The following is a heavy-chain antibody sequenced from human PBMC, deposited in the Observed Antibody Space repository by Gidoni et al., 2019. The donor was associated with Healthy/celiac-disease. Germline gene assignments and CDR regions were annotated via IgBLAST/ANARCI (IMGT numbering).Heavy chain of an antibody. J-gene: IGHJ6*03. D-gene: IGHD2-2*02. CDR2: ISYDGSNK. CDR1: GFTFSSYG. V-gene: IGHV3-30*03. Sequence: QVQLVESGGGVVQPGRSLRLSCAASGFTFSSYGMHWVRQAPGKGLEWVAVISYDGSNKYYADSVKGRFTISRDNSKNTLYLQMNSLRAEDTAVYYCARGYCSSTSCYIPREYMDVWGKGTTVTVSS. CDR3: ARGYCSSTSCYIPREYMDV.